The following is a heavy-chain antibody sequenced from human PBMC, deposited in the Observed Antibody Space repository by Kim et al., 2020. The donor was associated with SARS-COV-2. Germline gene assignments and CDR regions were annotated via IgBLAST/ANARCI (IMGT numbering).Heavy chain of an antibody. CDR1: GYTFSSYA. CDR2: INTNTGNP. D-gene: IGHD2-15*01. CDR3: ARDFPPGGGGWFDP. J-gene: IGHJ5*02. V-gene: IGHV7-4-1*02. Sequence: ASVKVSCKASGYTFSSYAMNWVRQAPGQGLEWMGWINTNTGNPTYAQGFTGRFVFSLDTSVSTAYLQISSLKAEDTAVYYCARDFPPGGGGWFDPWGQGTLVTVSS.